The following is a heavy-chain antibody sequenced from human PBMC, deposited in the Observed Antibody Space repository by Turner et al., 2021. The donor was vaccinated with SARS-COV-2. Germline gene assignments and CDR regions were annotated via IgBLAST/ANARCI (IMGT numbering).Heavy chain of an antibody. D-gene: IGHD2-2*01. Sequence: QVQLQESGPGLVKPSQTLSLTCAVSGGSFSSGDYYWTWIRQPPGKGLEWIGYIYYSGSTFYNPSLKSRVTTSLDTSKNQFSLKLSSVTAADTAVYYCARTKGYCSSTSCYLDYWGQGTLVTVSS. J-gene: IGHJ4*02. V-gene: IGHV4-30-4*01. CDR2: IYYSGST. CDR3: ARTKGYCSSTSCYLDY. CDR1: GGSFSSGDYY.